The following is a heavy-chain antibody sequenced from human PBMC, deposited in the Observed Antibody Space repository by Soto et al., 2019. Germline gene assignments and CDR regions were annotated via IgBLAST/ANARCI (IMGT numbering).Heavy chain of an antibody. V-gene: IGHV4-34*03. D-gene: IGHD2-21*01. CDR1: GGSFSGYY. Sequence: SETLSLTCAVHGGSFSGYYWDWIRQPPGKGLEWIGSIYYSGNTYYNPSLKSRVTISVDKSKNQFSLKLSSVTAADTAVYYCSCGGWEVTRWFDPWGQGTLVTVSS. CDR2: IYYSGNT. CDR3: SCGGWEVTRWFDP. J-gene: IGHJ5*02.